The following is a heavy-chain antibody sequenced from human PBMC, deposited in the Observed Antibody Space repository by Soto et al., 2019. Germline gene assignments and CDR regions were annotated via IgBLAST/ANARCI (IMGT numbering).Heavy chain of an antibody. CDR2: VKGKSDGEAT. CDR1: GFTFRNAW. CDR3: TTGVGATGFHYDYNGTDV. V-gene: IGHV3-15*01. D-gene: IGHD1-26*01. J-gene: IGHJ6*02. Sequence: PGGSLRLSCAASGFTFRNAWMSWVRQAPGKGLEWVGRVKGKSDGEATDYGAPVKGRFIISRDDSKNMLYLQLNSLKAEDTAVYYCTTGVGATGFHYDYNGTDVWGRGTTVTVSS.